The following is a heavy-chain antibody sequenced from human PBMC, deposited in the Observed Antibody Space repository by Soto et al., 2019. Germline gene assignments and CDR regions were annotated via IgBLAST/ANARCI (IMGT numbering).Heavy chain of an antibody. V-gene: IGHV4-39*07. Sequence: SETLSLTCTVSGGSISSSSYYWGWIRQPPGKGLEWIGSIYYSGSTYYNPSLKSRVTISVDTSKNQFSLKLSSVTAADTAVYYCARDSKVVGADACDIWGQGTMVTVSS. J-gene: IGHJ3*02. CDR3: ARDSKVVGADACDI. D-gene: IGHD1-26*01. CDR1: GGSISSSSYY. CDR2: IYYSGST.